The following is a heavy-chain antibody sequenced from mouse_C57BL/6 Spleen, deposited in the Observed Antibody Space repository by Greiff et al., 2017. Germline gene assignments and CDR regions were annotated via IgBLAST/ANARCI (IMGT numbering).Heavy chain of an antibody. V-gene: IGHV1-85*01. CDR2: IYPSDGST. J-gene: IGHJ2*01. CDR1: GYTFTSYD. Sequence: VQLQQSGPELVKPGASVKLSCKASGYTFTSYDINWVKQRPGQGLEWIGLIYPSDGSTKYNEKFKGKATLTVDTSSSTAYMELHSLTSEDSAVYFCARRLEEDCWCFDYWGQGTTLTVSS. D-gene: IGHD1-1*02. CDR3: ARRLEEDCWCFDY.